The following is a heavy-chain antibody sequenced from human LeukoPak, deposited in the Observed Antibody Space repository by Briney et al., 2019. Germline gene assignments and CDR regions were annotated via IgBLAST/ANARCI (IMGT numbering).Heavy chain of an antibody. V-gene: IGHV4-59*01. CDR3: ARGLETFDY. Sequence: PSETLSLTCTVSGGSISSYYWSWLRQPPGKGLEWIGYIYYSGSTNYNPSLKSRVTISVDTSKNQFSLKLSSVTAADTAVYYCARGLETFDYWGQGTLVTVSS. CDR2: IYYSGST. D-gene: IGHD1-1*01. CDR1: GGSISSYY. J-gene: IGHJ4*02.